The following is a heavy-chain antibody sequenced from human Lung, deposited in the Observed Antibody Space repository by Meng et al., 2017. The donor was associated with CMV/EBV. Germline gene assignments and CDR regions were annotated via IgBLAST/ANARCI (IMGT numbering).Heavy chain of an antibody. J-gene: IGHJ4*02. CDR3: ARDVVEGSVWLGY. Sequence: GESLKISCAASGFTFSSYWMHWVRQAPGKGLVWASRINGDGSSTSYADSVKGRFTISRDNGKNTLYLQMNSLRAEDTAVYYCARDVVEGSVWLGYWGQGTLVTVSS. CDR1: GFTFSSYW. D-gene: IGHD2-15*01. CDR2: INGDGSST. V-gene: IGHV3-74*01.